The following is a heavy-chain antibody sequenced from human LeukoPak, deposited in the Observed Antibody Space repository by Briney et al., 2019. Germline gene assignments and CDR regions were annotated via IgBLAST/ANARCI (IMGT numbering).Heavy chain of an antibody. V-gene: IGHV3-21*01. CDR1: GFTFSSYS. J-gene: IGHJ5*02. CDR2: ISSSSSYI. Sequence: PGGSLRLSCAASGFTFSSYSMNWVRQAPGKGLEWVSSISSSSSYIYYADSVKGRFTISRDNAKNSLYLQMNSLRAEDTAVYYCARLLGGSYYLENWFDPWGQGTLVTVSS. CDR3: ARLLGGSYYLENWFDP. D-gene: IGHD1-26*01.